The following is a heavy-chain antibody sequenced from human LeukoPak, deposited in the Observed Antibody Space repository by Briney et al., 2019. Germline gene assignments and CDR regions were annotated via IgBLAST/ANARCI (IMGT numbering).Heavy chain of an antibody. J-gene: IGHJ6*02. D-gene: IGHD2-15*01. V-gene: IGHV3-23*01. Sequence: AGGSLRLSCAASGFTFSSYAMSWVRQAPGKGLEWVSAISGSGGSTYYADSVKGRFTISRDNSKNTLYLQMNSLRAEDTAVYYCARDYCSGGSCPDIIYYYYGMDVWGQGTTVTVSS. CDR3: ARDYCSGGSCPDIIYYYYGMDV. CDR1: GFTFSSYA. CDR2: ISGSGGST.